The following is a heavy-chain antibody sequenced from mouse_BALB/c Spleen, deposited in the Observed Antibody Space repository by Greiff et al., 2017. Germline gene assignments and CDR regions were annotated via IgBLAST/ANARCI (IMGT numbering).Heavy chain of an antibody. Sequence: EVQLVESGPELMKPGASVKISCKASGYSFTSYYMHWVKQSHGKSLEWIGYIDPFNGGTSYNQKFKGKATLTVDKSSSTAYMHLSSLTSEDSAVYYCARSGLRLPYGNYVDYAMDYWGQGTSVTVSS. CDR3: ARSGLRLPYGNYVDYAMDY. CDR1: GYSFTSYY. CDR2: IDPFNGGT. V-gene: IGHV1S135*01. J-gene: IGHJ4*01. D-gene: IGHD2-10*02.